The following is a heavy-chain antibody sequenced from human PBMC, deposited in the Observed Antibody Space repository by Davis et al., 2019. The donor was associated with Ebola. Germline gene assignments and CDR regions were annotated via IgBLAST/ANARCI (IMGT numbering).Heavy chain of an antibody. J-gene: IGHJ6*02. CDR3: AKEMTADYYYDGMDV. CDR2: ISWNSGSI. Sequence: GGSLRPSCAASGFTFADYAMPWVRQAPGKGLEWVSGISWNSGSIGYADSVKGPFTISRDNAKNSLYLQMNSLRAEDTALYYCAKEMTADYYYDGMDVWGQGTTVTVSS. V-gene: IGHV3-9*01. D-gene: IGHD2-21*02. CDR1: GFTFADYA.